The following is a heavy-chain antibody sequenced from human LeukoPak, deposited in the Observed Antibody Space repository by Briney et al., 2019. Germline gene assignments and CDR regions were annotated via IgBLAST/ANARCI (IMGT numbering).Heavy chain of an antibody. J-gene: IGHJ6*03. CDR2: LRGDGET. CDR3: ARAQWRTYSYYYMDV. CDR1: GFTFSNYA. Sequence: GGSLRLSCAASGFTFSNYAMSWVRQAPAGGLEWVSSLRGDGETFYADSVKGRFTISRDDSKNTLYLQMNSLRAEDTAIYYCARAQWRTYSYYYMDVWGKGTTVTVSS. D-gene: IGHD6-19*01. V-gene: IGHV3-23*01.